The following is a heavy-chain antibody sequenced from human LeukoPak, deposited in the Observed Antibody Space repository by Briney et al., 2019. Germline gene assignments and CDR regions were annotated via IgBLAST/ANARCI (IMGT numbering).Heavy chain of an antibody. CDR1: GYTFTNYG. V-gene: IGHV1-8*02. Sequence: ASVKVSCKASGYTFTNYGISWVRQAPGQGLEWMGWIRDYNGNTGYAQKFQGRVTMTRNTSISTAYMELSSLRSEDTAVYYYARSLTMVRGVIITPVGYWGQGTLVTVSS. CDR2: IRDYNGNT. D-gene: IGHD3-10*01. J-gene: IGHJ4*02. CDR3: ARSLTMVRGVIITPVGY.